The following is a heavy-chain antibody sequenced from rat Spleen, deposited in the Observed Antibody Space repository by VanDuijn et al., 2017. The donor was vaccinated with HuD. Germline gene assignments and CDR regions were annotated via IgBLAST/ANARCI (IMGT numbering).Heavy chain of an antibody. CDR1: GFTFNDYW. CDR3: ARPTTGIPFNY. Sequence: EVQLVESGGGLVQPGRSLKLSCVPSGFTFNDYWMTWIRQASGKGLEWVTSISPTGATTNYRDSVKGRFTISRDNAQSTLYLQMNSLRSEDTATYYCARPTTGIPFNYWGQGVMVTVSS. D-gene: IGHD1-9*01. V-gene: IGHV5-31*01. CDR2: ISPTGATT. J-gene: IGHJ2*01.